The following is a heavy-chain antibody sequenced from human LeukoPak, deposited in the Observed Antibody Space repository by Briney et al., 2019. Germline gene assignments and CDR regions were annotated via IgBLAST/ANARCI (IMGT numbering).Heavy chain of an antibody. CDR1: GGSISSSSYY. V-gene: IGHV4-39*07. Sequence: SETLSLTCTVSGGSISSSSYYWGWIRQPPGKGLEWIGSIYYSGSTYYNPSLKSRVTISVDTSKNQFSLKLSSVTAADTAVYYCARDYYDSSGKLGSRFDAWGQGTLVTVSS. CDR3: ARDYYDSSGKLGSRFDA. D-gene: IGHD3-22*01. CDR2: IYYSGST. J-gene: IGHJ5*02.